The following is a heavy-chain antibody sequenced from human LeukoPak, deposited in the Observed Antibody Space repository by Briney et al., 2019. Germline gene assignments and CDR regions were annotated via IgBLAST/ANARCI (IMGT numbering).Heavy chain of an antibody. J-gene: IGHJ4*02. CDR2: ISGSGNGFSI. CDR3: VKDFGRIRGTPDS. CDR1: GVVFTIYT. Sequence: AGGSLRLSCSASGVVFTIYTMYWVRQAPGKGPEYVSTISGSGNGFSIYYADSVKGRFTISRDDSKSILYLQMNGLRSEDTAVYYCVKDFGRIRGTPDSWGQGTLVTVSS. V-gene: IGHV3-64D*06. D-gene: IGHD1-26*01.